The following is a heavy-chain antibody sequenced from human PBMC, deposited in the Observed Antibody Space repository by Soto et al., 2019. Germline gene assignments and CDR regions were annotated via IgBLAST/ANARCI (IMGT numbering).Heavy chain of an antibody. Sequence: PGGSLRLSCAVSGCNVSSTYMSWGRQPPGKGLEWVSVIYRGVATYYADSVRGRFTISRDTSKNTVYLQMNSLRAEDTAVYYCARDRSDSSRADSFDVWGQGTMVTV. V-gene: IGHV3-53*01. CDR3: ARDRSDSSRADSFDV. CDR2: IYRGVAT. CDR1: GCNVSSTY. D-gene: IGHD6-25*01. J-gene: IGHJ3*01.